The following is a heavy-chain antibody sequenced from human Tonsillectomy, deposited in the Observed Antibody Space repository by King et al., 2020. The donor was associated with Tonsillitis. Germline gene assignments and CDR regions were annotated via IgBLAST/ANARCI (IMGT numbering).Heavy chain of an antibody. Sequence: EQLVQSGGGLVQPGRSLRLSCTASGFTFGDYAMSWFRQAPGKGLEWVGFIKTKAYGETTEYAASVKGRFIISRVDSKSIAYLQMTSLKTEDTAVFYCTRRGYSSGWYYYYGMDVWGQGTTVTVSS. J-gene: IGHJ6*02. D-gene: IGHD6-19*01. V-gene: IGHV3-49*03. CDR1: GFTFGDYA. CDR3: TRRGYSSGWYYYYGMDV. CDR2: IKTKAYGETT.